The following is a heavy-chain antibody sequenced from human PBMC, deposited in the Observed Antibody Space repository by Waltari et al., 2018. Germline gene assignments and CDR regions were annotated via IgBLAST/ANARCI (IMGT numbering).Heavy chain of an antibody. CDR2: VYYSGTT. Sequence: QLQLQESGPGLVKPSETLSLTCTVSGGSISGSTHYWGWIRQPPGKGLEWIGSVYYSGTTYYNPSLKGGVTISVDTSKNQISLEVTSVTAADTAVYYCARDLAYSNLFDYWGQGTLVTVSP. J-gene: IGHJ4*02. CDR1: GGSISGSTHY. D-gene: IGHD4-4*01. V-gene: IGHV4-39*07. CDR3: ARDLAYSNLFDY.